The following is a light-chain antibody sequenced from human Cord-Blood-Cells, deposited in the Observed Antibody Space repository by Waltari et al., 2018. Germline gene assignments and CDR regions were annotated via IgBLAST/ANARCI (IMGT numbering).Light chain of an antibody. CDR3: QQRSNWPLT. V-gene: IGKV3-11*01. CDR1: QSVSSY. J-gene: IGKJ4*01. CDR2: DAS. Sequence: EIVLTQSPATLFFSPGERATLSCRASQSVSSYLAWYQQKPGQAPRLLIYDASNRATGIPARFSGSGSGTDFTLTLSSLEPEDFAVYYCQQRSNWPLTFGGGTKVEIK.